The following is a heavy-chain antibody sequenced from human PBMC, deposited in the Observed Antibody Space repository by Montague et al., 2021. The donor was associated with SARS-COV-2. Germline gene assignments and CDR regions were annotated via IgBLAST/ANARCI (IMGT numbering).Heavy chain of an antibody. V-gene: IGHV3-53*04. D-gene: IGHD6-13*01. Sequence: SLRLSCAASGFTVSSNYMSWVRQAPGKGLEWVSVIYSGGSTYYADSVKGRFTISRHNSKNMLYLQMNSLRAEDTAVYYCARGLRIAAAGTGSGYYYGMDVWGQGTTVTVSS. CDR3: ARGLRIAAAGTGSGYYYGMDV. J-gene: IGHJ6*02. CDR1: GFTVSSNY. CDR2: IYSGGST.